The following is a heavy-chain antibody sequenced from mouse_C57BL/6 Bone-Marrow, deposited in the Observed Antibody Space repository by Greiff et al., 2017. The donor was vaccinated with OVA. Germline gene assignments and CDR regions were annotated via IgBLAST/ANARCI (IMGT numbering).Heavy chain of an antibody. V-gene: IGHV1-81*01. D-gene: IGHD4-1*01. CDR1: GYTFTSYG. Sequence: LVESGAELARPGASVKLSCKASGYTFTSYGISWVKQRTGQGLEWIGEIYPRSGNTYYNEKFKGKATLTADKSSSTAYMELRSLTSEDSAVYCCARGSNWDVAWFAYWGQGTLVTVSA. J-gene: IGHJ3*01. CDR3: ARGSNWDVAWFAY. CDR2: IYPRSGNT.